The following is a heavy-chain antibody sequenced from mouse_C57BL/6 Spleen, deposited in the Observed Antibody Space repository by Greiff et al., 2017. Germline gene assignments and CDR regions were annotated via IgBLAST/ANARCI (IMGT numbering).Heavy chain of an antibody. CDR3: ARRGYSNYEDYAMDY. Sequence: EVQLQQSGPELVKPGASVKIPCKASGYTFTDYNMDWVKQSHGKSLEWIGDINPNNGGTSYNQKFKGKATLTVNKSSSTAYMELRSLTSEDSAVYYCARRGYSNYEDYAMDYWGQGTSVTVSS. J-gene: IGHJ4*01. CDR1: GYTFTDYN. D-gene: IGHD2-5*01. V-gene: IGHV1-22*01. CDR2: INPNNGGT.